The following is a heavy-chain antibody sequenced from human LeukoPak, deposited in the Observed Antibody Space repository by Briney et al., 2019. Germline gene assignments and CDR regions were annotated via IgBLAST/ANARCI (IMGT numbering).Heavy chain of an antibody. CDR2: IKEDGGEK. CDR3: ARSNYINSWHRFDP. CDR1: GFTFRSYW. J-gene: IGHJ5*02. Sequence: PGGSLRLSCAASGFTFRSYWMSWVREAPGKGLEWVANIKEDGGEKYYVDSVKGRFTISRDNAKNSLYLQMSSLRGEDTAVYYCARSNYINSWHRFDPWGQGTLVTVSS. V-gene: IGHV3-7*04. D-gene: IGHD5-24*01.